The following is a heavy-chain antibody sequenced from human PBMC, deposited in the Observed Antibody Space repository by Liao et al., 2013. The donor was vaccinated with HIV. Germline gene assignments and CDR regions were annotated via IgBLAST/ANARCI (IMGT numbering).Heavy chain of an antibody. CDR2: IYNSGSP. D-gene: IGHD3-16*01. CDR3: ARRKVGGDAFDF. V-gene: IGHV4-4*07. CDR1: GDSISGYY. J-gene: IGHJ3*01. Sequence: QVQLQESGPGLVKPSETLSLTCTVSGDSISGYYWSWIRQPAGKGLEWIGRIYNSGSPNYNPSLKSRVTMSVDTSKNHFSLMLSSVTAADTAVYYCARRKVGGDAFDFWGQGTKVTVSS.